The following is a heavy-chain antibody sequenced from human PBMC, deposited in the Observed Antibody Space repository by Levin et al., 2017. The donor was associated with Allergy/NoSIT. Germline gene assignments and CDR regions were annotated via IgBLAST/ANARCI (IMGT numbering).Heavy chain of an antibody. Sequence: QTLSLTCTFSGFSLHTNEVGVGWIRQPPGKALEWLALIYWDDDERYSPSLKNRLTITKDTSKNQVVLTMTNMDPVDTATYFCAHRSCSGGTCSHFDYWGQGALVTVSS. V-gene: IGHV2-5*02. J-gene: IGHJ4*02. D-gene: IGHD2-15*01. CDR1: GFSLHTNEVG. CDR2: IYWDDDE. CDR3: AHRSCSGGTCSHFDY.